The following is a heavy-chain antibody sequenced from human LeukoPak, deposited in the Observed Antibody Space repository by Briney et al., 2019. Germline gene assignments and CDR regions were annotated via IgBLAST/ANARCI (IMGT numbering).Heavy chain of an antibody. Sequence: GGSLRLSCAASGFTFSSYGMHGVRQAPGKGLEWVAVISYDGSNKYYADSVKGRFTISRDNSKNTLYLQMNSLRAEDTAVYYCARHNAYGVYDYWGQGTLVTVSS. CDR2: ISYDGSNK. CDR3: ARHNAYGVYDY. J-gene: IGHJ4*02. D-gene: IGHD4-17*01. CDR1: GFTFSSYG. V-gene: IGHV3-30*03.